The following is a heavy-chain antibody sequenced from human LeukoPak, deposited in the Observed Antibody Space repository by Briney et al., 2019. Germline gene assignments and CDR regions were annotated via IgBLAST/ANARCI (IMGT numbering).Heavy chain of an antibody. CDR1: GYSFTSHG. CDR3: ARDVGGNSFDY. CDR2: INVASGNT. Sequence: GASVRVSCKTSGYSFTSHGFSWVRQAPGQGLEWIGFINVASGNTLYAQSLQGRVTITADTSTATAYMELGSLISDDTAVYYCARDVGGNSFDYWGQGTLVNVSS. J-gene: IGHJ4*02. V-gene: IGHV1-18*01. D-gene: IGHD1-1*01.